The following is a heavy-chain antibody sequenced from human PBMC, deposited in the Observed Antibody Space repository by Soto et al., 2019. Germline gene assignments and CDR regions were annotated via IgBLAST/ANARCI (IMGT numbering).Heavy chain of an antibody. V-gene: IGHV3-30*18. CDR2: MSYDGSNK. Sequence: QVQLVESGGGVVQPGRSLRLSCAASGFTFSSYGMHWVRQAPGKGLEWVAVMSYDGSNKYYADSVKGRFTISRDNSKNTLYLQMNSLRAEDTAVYYCAKDATYYDFWSGYFLANWGQGTLVTVSS. D-gene: IGHD3-3*01. J-gene: IGHJ4*02. CDR1: GFTFSSYG. CDR3: AKDATYYDFWSGYFLAN.